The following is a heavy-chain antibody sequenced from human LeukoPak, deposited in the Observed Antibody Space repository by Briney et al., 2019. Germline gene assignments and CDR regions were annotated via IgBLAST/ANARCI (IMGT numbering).Heavy chain of an antibody. CDR1: GYSIGSGYY. CDR3: ARDKGSAAAGTNDY. D-gene: IGHD6-13*01. J-gene: IGHJ4*02. Sequence: SETLSLTCAVSGYSIGSGYYWGWIRQPPGKGLEWIGSIYHSGSTYYNPSLKSRVTISVDTSKNQFSLKLSSVTAADTAVYYCARDKGSAAAGTNDYWGQGTLVTVSS. CDR2: IYHSGST. V-gene: IGHV4-38-2*02.